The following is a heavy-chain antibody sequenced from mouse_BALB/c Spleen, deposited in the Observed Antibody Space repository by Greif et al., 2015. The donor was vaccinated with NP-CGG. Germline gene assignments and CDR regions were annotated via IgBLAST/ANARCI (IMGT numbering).Heavy chain of an antibody. CDR3: ARDPDYDYDGVMDY. Sequence: VQRVESGPGLVAPSQSLSITCTVSGFSLTSYGVHWVRQPPGKGLEWLGVIWAGGSTNYNSALMSRLSISKDNSKSXVCLKMNSLQTDDTAMYYCARDPDYDYDGVMDYWGQGTSVTVSS. CDR2: IWAGGST. V-gene: IGHV2-9*02. D-gene: IGHD2-4*01. J-gene: IGHJ4*01. CDR1: GFSLTSYG.